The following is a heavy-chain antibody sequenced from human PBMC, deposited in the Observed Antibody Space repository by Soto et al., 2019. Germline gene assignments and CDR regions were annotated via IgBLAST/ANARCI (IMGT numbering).Heavy chain of an antibody. J-gene: IGHJ4*02. D-gene: IGHD3-3*01. V-gene: IGHV3-30-3*01. CDR1: GFTFSSYA. Sequence: QVQLVESGGGVVQPGRSLRLSCAASGFTFSSYAMHWVRQAPGKGLEWVAVISYDGSNKYYADSVKGRFTISRDNSKNTLYLQMNSLRAEDTAVYYGARDGGENYDLWSGILGYWGQGTLVTVSS. CDR3: ARDGGENYDLWSGILGY. CDR2: ISYDGSNK.